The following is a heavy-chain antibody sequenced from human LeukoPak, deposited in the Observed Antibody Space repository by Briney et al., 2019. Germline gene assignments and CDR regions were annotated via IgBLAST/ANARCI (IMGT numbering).Heavy chain of an antibody. V-gene: IGHV3-33*01. D-gene: IGHD2-2*01. CDR3: TRDHITSWQIDF. J-gene: IGHJ4*02. CDR2: IWYDGSNK. Sequence: PGGSLRLSCAASGFTFSSYGMHWVRQAPGKGLEWVVVIWYDGSNKYYADSVKGRFTISRDNSKNTLYLQMNSLRAEDTAVYYCTRDHITSWQIDFWGQGTMVTVSS. CDR1: GFTFSSYG.